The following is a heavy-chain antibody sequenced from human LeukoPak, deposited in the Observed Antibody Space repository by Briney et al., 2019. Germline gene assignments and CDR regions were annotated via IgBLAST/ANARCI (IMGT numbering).Heavy chain of an antibody. J-gene: IGHJ3*02. CDR2: ISHDGSNK. V-gene: IGHV3-30*01. CDR3: ARVWQYYYDSSGYYSSAGAAFDI. CDR1: GFTFSSYA. D-gene: IGHD3-22*01. Sequence: GGSLRLSCAASGFTFSSYAMHWVRQAPGKGLEWVAVISHDGSNKYYADSVKGRFTISRDNSKNTLYLQMNSLRAEDTAVYYCARVWQYYYDSSGYYSSAGAAFDIWGQGTMVTVSS.